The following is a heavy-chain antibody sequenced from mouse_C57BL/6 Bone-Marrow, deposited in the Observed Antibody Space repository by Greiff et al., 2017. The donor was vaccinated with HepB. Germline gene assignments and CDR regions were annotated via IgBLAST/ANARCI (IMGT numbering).Heavy chain of an antibody. CDR2: INPSNGGT. CDR3: ARRALYYGSSYPYFDV. Sequence: QVQLQQPGTELVKPGASVKLSCKASGYTFTSYWMHWVKQRPGQGLEWIGNINPSNGGTNYNEKFKSKATLTVDKSSSTAYMQLSSLTSEDSAVYYCARRALYYGSSYPYFDVWGTGTTVTVSS. CDR1: GYTFTSYW. J-gene: IGHJ1*03. V-gene: IGHV1-53*01. D-gene: IGHD1-1*01.